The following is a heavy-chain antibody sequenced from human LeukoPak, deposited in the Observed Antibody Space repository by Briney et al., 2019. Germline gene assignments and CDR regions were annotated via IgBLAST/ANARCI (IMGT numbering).Heavy chain of an antibody. CDR3: AKEGGPGYYDY. CDR1: GITFSNYA. CDR2: ISGIGGSS. Sequence: GGSLRLSCAASGITFSNYAMGWVRQTPGKGLEWVSSISGIGGSSYYADSVKGRFTVSRVNSGNTLFLQMNRLRAEDTAVYYCAKEGGPGYYDYWGQGTLVTVSS. J-gene: IGHJ4*02. D-gene: IGHD3-10*01. V-gene: IGHV3-23*01.